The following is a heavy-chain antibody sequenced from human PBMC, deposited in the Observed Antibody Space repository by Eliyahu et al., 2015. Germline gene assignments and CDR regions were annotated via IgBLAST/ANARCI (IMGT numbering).Heavy chain of an antibody. V-gene: IGHV4-34*01. Sequence: QVQLQQWGAGLLKPSETLSLTCAVYGGSFSGYYWSWIRQPPGKGLEWIGEINHSGSTNYNPSLKSRVTISVDTSKNQFSLKLSSVTAADTAVYYCARGYSLVHWFDPWGQGTLVTVSS. D-gene: IGHD6-13*01. CDR1: GGSFSGYY. J-gene: IGHJ5*02. CDR3: ARGYSLVHWFDP. CDR2: INHSGST.